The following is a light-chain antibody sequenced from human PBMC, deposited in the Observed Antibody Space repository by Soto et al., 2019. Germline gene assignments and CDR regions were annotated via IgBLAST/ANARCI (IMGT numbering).Light chain of an antibody. J-gene: IGKJ1*01. CDR3: QRYNNWPWT. CDR1: QSVSSN. CDR2: GAS. Sequence: EIVVTQSPATLSVSPGERATLSCRASQSVSSNVAWYQQKPGQAPRLLIYGASTRATGIPARFSGSGSGTEFTLTISSLQSEDFAVYYCQRYNNWPWTFGQGSKV. V-gene: IGKV3-15*01.